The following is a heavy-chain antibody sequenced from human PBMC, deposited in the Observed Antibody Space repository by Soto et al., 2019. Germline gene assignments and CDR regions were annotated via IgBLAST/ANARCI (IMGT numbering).Heavy chain of an antibody. CDR2: FDPEDGET. V-gene: IGHV1-24*01. CDR1: GYTLTELS. D-gene: IGHD6-13*01. CDR3: ATAYSSSFIYYFDY. J-gene: IGHJ4*02. Sequence: ASVTVSCKVSGYTLTELSMHWVRQAPGKGLEWMGGFDPEDGETIYAQKFQGRVTMTEDTSTDTAYMELSSLRSEDTAVYYCATAYSSSFIYYFDYWGQGTLVTVSS.